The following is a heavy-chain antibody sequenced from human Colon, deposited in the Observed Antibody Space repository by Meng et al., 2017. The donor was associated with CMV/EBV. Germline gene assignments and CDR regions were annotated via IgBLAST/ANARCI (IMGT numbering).Heavy chain of an antibody. CDR2: IFHSGSA. CDR1: GISISRDHW. V-gene: IGHV4-4*02. CDR3: AGGGALGN. Sequence: LSLTCIVSGISISRDHWWHWVRRPPGKGLEWIGEIFHSGSANYNPSLKSRVTFSLDKSKNQFSLELKSVTAADTGVYYCAGGGALGNWGQGSLVTVSS. J-gene: IGHJ4*02. D-gene: IGHD2-21*01.